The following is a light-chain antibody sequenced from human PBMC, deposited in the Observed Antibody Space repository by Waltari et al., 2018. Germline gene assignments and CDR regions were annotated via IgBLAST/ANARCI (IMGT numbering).Light chain of an antibody. Sequence: DIQMTQSPSSLSASVGDSVSITCRASQSISTYLSWYQQKPGEAPKILIFSASSLQSGVPSRFTGTGSGTDFTLTISSLQPEDSATYYCQQSYNYHPYTFGQGTKLEIK. CDR3: QQSYNYHPYT. J-gene: IGKJ2*01. CDR2: SAS. CDR1: QSISTY. V-gene: IGKV1-39*01.